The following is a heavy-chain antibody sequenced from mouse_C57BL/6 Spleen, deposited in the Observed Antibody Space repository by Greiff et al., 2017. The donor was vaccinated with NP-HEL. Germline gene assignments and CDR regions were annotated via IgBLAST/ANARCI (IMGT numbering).Heavy chain of an antibody. V-gene: IGHV1-26*01. CDR2: INPNNGGT. J-gene: IGHJ4*01. Sequence: EVQLQQSGPELVKPGASVKISCKASGYTFTDYYMNWVKQSHGKSLEWIGDINPNNGGTSYNQKFKGKATLTVDKPSSTAYMELGSRTSEDSAVYYCARRRSGSRDYYAMDYWGQGTSVTVSS. CDR3: ARRRSGSRDYYAMDY. D-gene: IGHD3-2*02. CDR1: GYTFTDYY.